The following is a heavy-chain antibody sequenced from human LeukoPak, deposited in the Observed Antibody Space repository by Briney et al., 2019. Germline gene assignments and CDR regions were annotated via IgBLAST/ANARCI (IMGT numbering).Heavy chain of an antibody. V-gene: IGHV1-46*01. CDR1: GYTFTSYY. CDR2: IIPSGGST. CDR3: VRGASSIAALNPFWYFDL. D-gene: IGHD6-6*01. J-gene: IGHJ2*01. Sequence: ASVKVSCKAAGYTFTSYYMHWVRLGPGQGLEWMGIIIPSGGSTSYAQKFQGRVTMTRDTSTNTVYMELSSLRSEDTAVFYCVRGASSIAALNPFWYFDLWGRGTLVTVSS.